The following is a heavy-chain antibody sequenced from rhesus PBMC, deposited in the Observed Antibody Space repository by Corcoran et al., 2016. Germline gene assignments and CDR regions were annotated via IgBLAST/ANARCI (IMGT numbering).Heavy chain of an antibody. J-gene: IGHJ4*01. CDR2: INPSNGNK. V-gene: IGHV1-200*01. CDR3: ARGCSSTYCSSRVPFDY. CDR1: GYTFTSYY. D-gene: IGHD2-15*01. Sequence: QVQLVQSGAEVKKPGTSVKLSCKASGYTFTSYYINWVRQAPGQVFDWMGWINPSNGNKCPAQKFHGRVTRTRDTSTSTAYMELNSLRSEDTAVYYCARGCSSTYCSSRVPFDYWGQGVLVTVSS.